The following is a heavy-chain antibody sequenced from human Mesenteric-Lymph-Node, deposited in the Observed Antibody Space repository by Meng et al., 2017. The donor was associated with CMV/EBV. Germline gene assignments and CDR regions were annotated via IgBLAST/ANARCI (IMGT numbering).Heavy chain of an antibody. J-gene: IGHJ4*02. Sequence: GGSLRLSCAASGFTFSSYEINWVRQAPGKGLEWISYISTSGYTIYYADSVRGRFTMSRDNAKNSLYLQMDSLGVEDTAIYYCARDWEYGHSPGVFDHWGQGVLVTVSS. CDR1: GFTFSSYE. CDR3: ARDWEYGHSPGVFDH. V-gene: IGHV3-48*03. D-gene: IGHD4-23*01. CDR2: ISTSGYTI.